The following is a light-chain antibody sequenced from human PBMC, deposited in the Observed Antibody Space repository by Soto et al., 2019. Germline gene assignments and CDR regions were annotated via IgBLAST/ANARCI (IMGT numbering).Light chain of an antibody. CDR3: AACDASLNGPV. V-gene: IGLV1-44*01. CDR1: NSNIGRNT. CDR2: TNN. Sequence: QAVVSQPPSASGTPGQRVIISCSGSNSNIGRNTVNWYQLLPGPAPKLLIYTNNQRPSGVPDRFSASKSGTSASLAISGLQSEDEADYNCAACDASLNGPVFGGGIKLTVL. J-gene: IGLJ2*01.